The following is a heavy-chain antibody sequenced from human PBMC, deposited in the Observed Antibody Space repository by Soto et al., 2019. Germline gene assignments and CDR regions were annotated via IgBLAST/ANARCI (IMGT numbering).Heavy chain of an antibody. CDR2: MNPNSGNT. D-gene: IGHD5-12*01. CDR3: ARVPSWIYRRKGADYYYMDV. Sequence: GPSVKVSCKASGYTFTSYDINWVRQETGQRLEWMGWMNPNSGNTGYAQRFQGRVTMNRNTSISTAYMELSSLRSEDTAVYYCARVPSWIYRRKGADYYYMDVWGKGTTVTVSS. V-gene: IGHV1-8*01. CDR1: GYTFTSYD. J-gene: IGHJ6*03.